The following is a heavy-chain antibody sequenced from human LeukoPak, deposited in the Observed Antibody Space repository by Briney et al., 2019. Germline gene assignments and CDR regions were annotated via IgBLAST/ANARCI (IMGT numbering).Heavy chain of an antibody. J-gene: IGHJ4*02. CDR2: ISSSSSYI. Sequence: PGGSLRLSCAASGFTFSSYSMNWVRQAPGKGLEWVSSISSSSSYIYYADSVKGRFTISRDNAKNSLYLQMNSLRVEDTAVYYCARGNGGVTTLDYWGQGTLVTVSS. V-gene: IGHV3-21*01. D-gene: IGHD4-17*01. CDR3: ARGNGGVTTLDY. CDR1: GFTFSSYS.